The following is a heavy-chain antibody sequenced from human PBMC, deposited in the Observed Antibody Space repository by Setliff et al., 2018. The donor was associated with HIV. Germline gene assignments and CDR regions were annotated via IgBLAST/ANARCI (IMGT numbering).Heavy chain of an antibody. D-gene: IGHD4-17*01. Sequence: SETLSLTCTLSGDSVTTPYYWGWIRQPLGKGLEWVGSIYHSGATYFTPSLKSRVTLSVDTSKNQFFLRLTSVSAADTGLYFCARHSPVTTEDYMDVWGKGTTVTVSS. CDR1: GDSVTTPYY. V-gene: IGHV4-38-2*02. CDR2: IYHSGAT. CDR3: ARHSPVTTEDYMDV. J-gene: IGHJ6*03.